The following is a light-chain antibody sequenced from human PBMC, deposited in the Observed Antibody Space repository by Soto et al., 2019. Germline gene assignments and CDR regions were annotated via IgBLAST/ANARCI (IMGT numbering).Light chain of an antibody. V-gene: IGKV1-9*01. CDR2: GAS. Sequence: IQTTQSRSSRSASVGDRGTIPGLASQGIRNYLAWYQQKPGKAPNLLIYGASTLQTGVPSRFSGSGSGTEFTLTISSLQPEDFATYYCQEFNSFPPWTFGQGTKV. CDR3: QEFNSFPPWT. J-gene: IGKJ1*01. CDR1: QGIRNY.